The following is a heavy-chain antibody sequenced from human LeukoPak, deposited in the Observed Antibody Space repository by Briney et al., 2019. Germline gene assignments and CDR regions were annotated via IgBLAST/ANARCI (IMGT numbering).Heavy chain of an antibody. CDR1: GFTFSSYE. J-gene: IGHJ6*03. CDR3: ARGGDYVEGYMDV. Sequence: GGSLRLSCAASGFTFSSYEMNWVRQAPGKGLEWVSYISSSGSTIYYADSVKGRFTISRDNAKNSLYLQMNGLRAEDTAVYYCARGGDYVEGYMDVWGKGTTVTISS. V-gene: IGHV3-48*03. CDR2: ISSSGSTI. D-gene: IGHD4-17*01.